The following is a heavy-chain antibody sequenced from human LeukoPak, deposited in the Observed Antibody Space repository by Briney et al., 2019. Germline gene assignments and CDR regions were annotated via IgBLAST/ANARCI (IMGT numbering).Heavy chain of an antibody. D-gene: IGHD4-23*01. Sequence: GESLRISCKGSGYSFTSYWIAWVRQMPGKGLEWMGIIYPDGSDTKYSSSFQGRVTISADNSISTAYLQWSSLKASDTAMYYYARRSYGGKDFDYCGQGTLVTVSS. V-gene: IGHV5-51*01. CDR2: IYPDGSDT. J-gene: IGHJ4*02. CDR3: ARRSYGGKDFDY. CDR1: GYSFTSYW.